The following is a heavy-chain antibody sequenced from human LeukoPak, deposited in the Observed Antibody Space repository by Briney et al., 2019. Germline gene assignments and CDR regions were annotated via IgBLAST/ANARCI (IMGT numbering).Heavy chain of an antibody. CDR2: ISAYNGNT. CDR3: VRESGGYYGGAFDY. V-gene: IGHV1-18*01. Sequence: ASVKVSCKASGYTFTSYGISWVRQAPGQGLEWMGWISAYNGNTNYAQKLQGRVTMTTDTSTSTAYMALRSLRSDDTAVYYCVRESGGYYGGAFDYWGQGTLVTVSS. J-gene: IGHJ4*02. CDR1: GYTFTSYG. D-gene: IGHD3-22*01.